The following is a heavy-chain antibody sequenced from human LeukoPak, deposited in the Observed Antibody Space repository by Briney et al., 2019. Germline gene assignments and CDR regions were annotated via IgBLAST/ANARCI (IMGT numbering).Heavy chain of an antibody. CDR1: GGSISGYH. CDR3: ARGRDGHPE. V-gene: IGHV4-59*01. D-gene: IGHD5-24*01. J-gene: IGHJ4*02. CDR2: IYYTGST. Sequence: PSETLSLTCTVSGGSISGYHWSWIRQPPGKGLEWIGYIYYTGSTNYNPSLKSRVTISVDTSKNQFSLKLTSVTAADTAVYYCARGRDGHPEWGQGTLVTVSS.